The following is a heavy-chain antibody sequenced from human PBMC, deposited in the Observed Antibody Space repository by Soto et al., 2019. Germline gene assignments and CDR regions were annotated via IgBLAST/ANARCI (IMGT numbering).Heavy chain of an antibody. CDR1: GGSISSSSYY. D-gene: IGHD6-19*01. CDR2: IYYSGST. J-gene: IGHJ6*02. Sequence: QLQLQESGPRLVKPSETLSLTCTVSGGSISSSSYYWGWIRQPPGKGLEWIGSIYYSGSTYYNPSLKRRVTISVDTSKNQFSLKLSSVTAADTAVYYCATKTGGGWEDGMDVWGQGTTVTVSS. V-gene: IGHV4-39*01. CDR3: ATKTGGGWEDGMDV.